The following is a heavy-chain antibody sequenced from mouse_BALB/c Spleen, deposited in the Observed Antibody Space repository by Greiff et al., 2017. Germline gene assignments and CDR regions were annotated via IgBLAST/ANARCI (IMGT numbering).Heavy chain of an antibody. D-gene: IGHD1-2*01. CDR3: ARDQFITTVAY. J-gene: IGHJ3*01. Sequence: EVKVVESGGGLVQPGGSRKLSCAASGFTFSSFGMHWVRQAPEKGLEWVAYISSGSSTIYYADTVKGRFTISRDNPKNTLFLQMTSLRSEDTAMYYCARDQFITTVAYWGQGTLVTVSA. CDR1: GFTFSSFG. CDR2: ISSGSSTI. V-gene: IGHV5-17*02.